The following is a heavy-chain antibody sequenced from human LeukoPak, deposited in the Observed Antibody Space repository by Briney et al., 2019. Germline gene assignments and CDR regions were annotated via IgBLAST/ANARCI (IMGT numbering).Heavy chain of an antibody. J-gene: IGHJ4*02. CDR1: GGSFSGYY. V-gene: IGHV4-59*01. Sequence: SETLSLTCAVYGGSFSGYYWSWIRQPPGKGLEWIGYIYYSGSTNYNPSLKSRVTISVDTSKNQFSLKLSSVTAADTAVYYCASGWEPHVFDYWGQGTLVTVSS. CDR3: ASGWEPHVFDY. CDR2: IYYSGST. D-gene: IGHD1-26*01.